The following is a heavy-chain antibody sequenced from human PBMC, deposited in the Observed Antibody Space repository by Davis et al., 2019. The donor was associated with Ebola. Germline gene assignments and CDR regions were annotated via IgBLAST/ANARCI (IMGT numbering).Heavy chain of an antibody. J-gene: IGHJ5*02. Sequence: SQTLSLTCAVYGGSFRGYYWSWIRQPPGKGLEWIGEINHSGSTNYNPSLKSRVTISVDTSKNQFSLKLSSVTAADTAVYYCARGRGGSFDPWGQGTLVTVSS. V-gene: IGHV4-34*01. CDR3: ARGRGGSFDP. D-gene: IGHD1-26*01. CDR2: INHSGST. CDR1: GGSFRGYY.